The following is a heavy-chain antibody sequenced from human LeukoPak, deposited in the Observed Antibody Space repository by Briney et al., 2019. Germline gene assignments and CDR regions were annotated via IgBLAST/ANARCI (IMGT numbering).Heavy chain of an antibody. J-gene: IGHJ5*02. D-gene: IGHD3-10*01. Sequence: SETLSLTCTVSGGSISSSSYYWGWIRQPPGKGLEWIGYIYYSGSTNYNPSLKSRVTISVDTSKNQFSLKLSSVTAADTAVYYCARATGSGREVFTWGQGTLVTVSS. V-gene: IGHV4-61*05. CDR2: IYYSGST. CDR1: GGSISSSSYY. CDR3: ARATGSGREVFT.